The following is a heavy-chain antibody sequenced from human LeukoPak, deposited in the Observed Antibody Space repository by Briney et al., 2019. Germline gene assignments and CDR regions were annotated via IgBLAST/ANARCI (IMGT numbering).Heavy chain of an antibody. CDR1: GFTFTSYD. D-gene: IGHD1-26*01. V-gene: IGHV1-8*01. CDR3: ARDRVGATQSHDY. J-gene: IGHJ4*02. CDR2: MNPNSGNT. Sequence: ASVKVSCKASGFTFTSYDINWVRQAPGQGLEWMGWMNPNSGNTHYAQKVQGRITMTRDTSISTAYMELSSLRSDDTAVYYCARDRVGATQSHDYWGQGTLVTVSS.